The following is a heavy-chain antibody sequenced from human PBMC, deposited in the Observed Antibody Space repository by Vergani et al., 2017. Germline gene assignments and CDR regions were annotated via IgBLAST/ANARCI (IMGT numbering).Heavy chain of an antibody. CDR2: IYTSGST. V-gene: IGHV4-61*02. D-gene: IGHD2-2*01. Sequence: QVQLQESGPGLVKPSQTLSLTCTVSGGSISSGTYYWSWIRQPAGKGLEWIGRIYTSGSTNYNPSLKSRVSMSLDTSKNQFSLKLSSVTAADTAVFYCAREAXCSSTSCPHDAFDIWGQGTMVTVSS. CDR3: AREAXCSSTSCPHDAFDI. J-gene: IGHJ3*02. CDR1: GGSISSGTYY.